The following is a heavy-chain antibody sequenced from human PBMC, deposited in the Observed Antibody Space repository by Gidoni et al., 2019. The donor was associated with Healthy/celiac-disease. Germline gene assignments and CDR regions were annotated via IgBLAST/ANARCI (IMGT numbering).Heavy chain of an antibody. Sequence: EVQLLESGGGLVQPGGSLRRSCAAAGFTVSSYAMSWFRQAPGKGLEWVSAISVSGGSTYYADSVKGRFTISRDNSKNTLYLQMNSLRAEDTAVYYCAKDRSYDSSGYFDYWGQGTLVTVSS. CDR1: GFTVSSYA. CDR2: ISVSGGST. D-gene: IGHD3-22*01. CDR3: AKDRSYDSSGYFDY. V-gene: IGHV3-23*01. J-gene: IGHJ4*02.